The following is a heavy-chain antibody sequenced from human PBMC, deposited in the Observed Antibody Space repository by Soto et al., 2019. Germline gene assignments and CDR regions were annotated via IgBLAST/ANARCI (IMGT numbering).Heavy chain of an antibody. CDR1: GFTFSSFA. CDR2: ISSSGGTT. J-gene: IGHJ4*02. CDR3: ARDYNYACDY. D-gene: IGHD3-16*01. Sequence: GGSLRLSCAVSGFTFSSFAMSWLRQAPGKGLEWVSVISSSGGTTYYADSVKGRFTISRDNSKNTLYLQMNSLRAEDTAVYYCARDYNYACDYWGQGTLVTVSS. V-gene: IGHV3-23*01.